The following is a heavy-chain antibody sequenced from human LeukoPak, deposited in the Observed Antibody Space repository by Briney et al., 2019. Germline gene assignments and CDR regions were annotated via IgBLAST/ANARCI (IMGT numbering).Heavy chain of an antibody. CDR2: IVVGSGNT. D-gene: IGHD3-22*01. CDR3: AADRYDSSGYYHFDY. Sequence: SVNVSCTASGFTFTSSAMQWVRQARGQRLEWIGWIVVGSGNTNYAQKFQERVTITRDMSTSTAYMELSSLRSEDTAVYYCAADRYDSSGYYHFDYWGQGTLVTVSS. J-gene: IGHJ4*02. CDR1: GFTFTSSA. V-gene: IGHV1-58*02.